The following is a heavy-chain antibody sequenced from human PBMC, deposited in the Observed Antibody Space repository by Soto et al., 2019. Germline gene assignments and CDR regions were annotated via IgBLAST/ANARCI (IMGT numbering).Heavy chain of an antibody. D-gene: IGHD6-6*01. Sequence: LXLXCIVSGGSISSXNYYWVWSRQPPGKGLELIGSIYYIGSTYYNPSLKSRVTISVDTSKNQFSLKLSSLTAADTAVFYCARHRARNWFDPWGQGTLGTVS. V-gene: IGHV4-39*01. CDR2: IYYIGST. J-gene: IGHJ5*02. CDR1: GGSISSXNYY. CDR3: ARHRARNWFDP.